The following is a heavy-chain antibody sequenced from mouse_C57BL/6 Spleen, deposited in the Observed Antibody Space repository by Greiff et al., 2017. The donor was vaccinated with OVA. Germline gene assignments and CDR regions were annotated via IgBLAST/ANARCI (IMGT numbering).Heavy chain of an antibody. CDR2: IRLESDNYAT. J-gene: IGHJ3*01. D-gene: IGHD1-1*01. CDR3: NYGTLWFAY. V-gene: IGHV6-3*01. Sequence: EVQVVESGGGLVQPGGSMKLSCVASGFTFSNYWMNWVRQSPEKGLEWVAQIRLESDNYATHYAVSVQGRFTISREDSKSSVYLQMNNLRAEDTGIYYCNYGTLWFAYWGQGTLVTVSA. CDR1: GFTFSNYW.